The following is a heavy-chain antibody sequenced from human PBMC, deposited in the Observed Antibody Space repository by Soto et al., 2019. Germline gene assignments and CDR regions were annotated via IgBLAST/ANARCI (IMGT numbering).Heavy chain of an antibody. J-gene: IGHJ6*03. CDR1: GYTFTSYD. Sequence: QVQLVQSGAEVKKPGASVKVSCKASGYTFTSYDINWVRQATGQGLEWMGWMNPNSGNTGSAQNFQGRVTMDRNTAISTAYMELSSLRSEDTAVYVCASRRVDRLVALSGNYYYRAVWGKGTTVTVSS. D-gene: IGHD6-19*01. V-gene: IGHV1-8*01. CDR3: ASRRVDRLVALSGNYYYRAV. CDR2: MNPNSGNT.